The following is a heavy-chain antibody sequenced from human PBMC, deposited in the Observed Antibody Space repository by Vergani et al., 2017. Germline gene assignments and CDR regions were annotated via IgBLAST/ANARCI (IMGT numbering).Heavy chain of an antibody. V-gene: IGHV1-69*18. J-gene: IGHJ5*02. CDR2: IIPIFGTA. CDR3: ARDVGSYGYEYNRGAAPGHLNGFDP. Sequence: QVQLVQSGAEVKKPGSSVKVSCKASGGTFSSYAISWVRQAPGQGLEWMGRIIPIFGTANYAQKFQGRVTSTADESTRTASMELSSLGSEDTAVYYCARDVGSYGYEYNRGAAPGHLNGFDPWGQGTLVTVSS. D-gene: IGHD5-18*01. CDR1: GGTFSSYA.